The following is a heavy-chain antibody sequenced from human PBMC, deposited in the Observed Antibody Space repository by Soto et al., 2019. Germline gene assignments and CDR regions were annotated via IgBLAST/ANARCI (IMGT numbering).Heavy chain of an antibody. J-gene: IGHJ5*02. Sequence: GGSLRLSCAASGFTVNSNYMSWVRQDPGKGLEWVSVIYSGGSTYYADSVKGRFTISRDNSKNTLYLQMNSLRAEDTAVYYCAKDPGYCSSTSCYRTNGFDPWGQGTLVTVSS. D-gene: IGHD2-2*01. V-gene: IGHV3-53*01. CDR1: GFTVNSNY. CDR3: AKDPGYCSSTSCYRTNGFDP. CDR2: IYSGGST.